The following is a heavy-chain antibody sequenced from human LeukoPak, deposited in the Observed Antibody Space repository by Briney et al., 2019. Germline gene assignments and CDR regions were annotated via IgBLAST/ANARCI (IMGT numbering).Heavy chain of an antibody. Sequence: AGGSLRLSCVASGFTFNDYSMHWVRHPPGKGLEWVSLISWDGGSRYYADSVKGRFTISRDNSKNSLYLQMNSLRTEDTALYYCAKEGARFRGLVWYFDLWGRGTLVTVSS. J-gene: IGHJ2*01. CDR2: ISWDGGSR. CDR3: AKEGARFRGLVWYFDL. D-gene: IGHD4/OR15-4a*01. V-gene: IGHV3-43*01. CDR1: GFTFNDYS.